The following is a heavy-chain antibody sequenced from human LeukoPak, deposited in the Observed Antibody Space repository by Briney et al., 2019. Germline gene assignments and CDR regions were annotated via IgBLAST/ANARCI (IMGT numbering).Heavy chain of an antibody. V-gene: IGHV1-46*01. J-gene: IGHJ6*02. CDR3: ATSLYSGLRPGDYYYYGMNV. D-gene: IGHD1-26*01. CDR2: FNPSGGST. Sequence: ASVKVSCKASGHTFTSDCIHWMRQAPGQGLEWMGIFNPSGGSTSYPQKFQGRVTMTEDTSTDTAYMELSSLRSEDTAVYYCATSLYSGLRPGDYYYYGMNVWGQGTTVTVSS. CDR1: GHTFTSDC.